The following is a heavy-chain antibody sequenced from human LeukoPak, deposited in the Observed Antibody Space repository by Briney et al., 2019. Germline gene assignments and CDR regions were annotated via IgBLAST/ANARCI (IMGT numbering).Heavy chain of an antibody. Sequence: SETLSLTCTVSGGSIRSTSYYWGWIRQPPGKGLEWIGSISYSGSTYYSPSLKSRVTISVDTSKNQFSLKLTSVTAADTAVYYCARVLGSGWYRSMDVWGKGTTVTVSS. V-gene: IGHV4-39*07. D-gene: IGHD6-19*01. CDR3: ARVLGSGWYRSMDV. CDR2: ISYSGST. CDR1: GGSIRSTSYY. J-gene: IGHJ6*03.